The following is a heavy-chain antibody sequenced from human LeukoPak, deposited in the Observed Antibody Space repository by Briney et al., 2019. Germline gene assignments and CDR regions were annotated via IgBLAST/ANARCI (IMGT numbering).Heavy chain of an antibody. D-gene: IGHD1-14*01. CDR1: GYTLTDYH. Sequence: ASVKVSCKASGYTLTDYHIHWVRQAPGQGPERMGWIHPNIGGRNYAQKFEGRVTMSRDTSISTVYMELSSLRSDDTAMYYCARLTGGSETNWGQGTLVTVSA. CDR2: IHPNIGGR. CDR3: ARLTGGSETN. J-gene: IGHJ4*02. V-gene: IGHV1-2*02.